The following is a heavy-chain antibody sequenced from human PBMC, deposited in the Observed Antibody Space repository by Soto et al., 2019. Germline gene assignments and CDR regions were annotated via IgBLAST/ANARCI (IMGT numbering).Heavy chain of an antibody. CDR2: ISPYIGNT. CDR1: GYTFTTYG. J-gene: IGHJ4*02. V-gene: IGHV1-18*01. D-gene: IGHD2-15*01. Sequence: ASVKVSCKASGYTFTTYGIRWVRQAPGQGLEWMGWISPYIGNTNYAQKLQGRVTMTTDTSTSTAYMELRSLRSDDTAVYYCARDCSGGSCYSMYWGQGTPVTVSS. CDR3: ARDCSGGSCYSMY.